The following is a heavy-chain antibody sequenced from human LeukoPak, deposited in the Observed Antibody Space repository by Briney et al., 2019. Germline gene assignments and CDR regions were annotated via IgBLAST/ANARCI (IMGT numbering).Heavy chain of an antibody. J-gene: IGHJ3*02. CDR2: INTDGSTT. Sequence: GGSLRLSCAASGFTFSSYWMHWVRQAPGKGLVWVSRINTDGSTTNYADSVKGRFTISRDNAKNTLYLQMNSLRAEDAAVYYCARGRYYDSSGHGAFDIWGQGTMVTVSS. D-gene: IGHD3-22*01. V-gene: IGHV3-74*01. CDR3: ARGRYYDSSGHGAFDI. CDR1: GFTFSSYW.